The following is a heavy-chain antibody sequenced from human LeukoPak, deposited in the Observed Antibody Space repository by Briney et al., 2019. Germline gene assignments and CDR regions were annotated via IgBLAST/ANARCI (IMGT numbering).Heavy chain of an antibody. CDR3: AKDSQAVAGNSGAFDI. J-gene: IGHJ3*02. D-gene: IGHD6-19*01. Sequence: GGSLRLSCAASGFTVSSNYMSWVRQAPGKGLEWVSLIYSGGSTFYADSVKGRFTISRDNSKNTLYLQVNSLRAEDTAVYYCAKDSQAVAGNSGAFDIWGQGTMVTVSP. CDR2: IYSGGST. V-gene: IGHV3-53*05. CDR1: GFTVSSNY.